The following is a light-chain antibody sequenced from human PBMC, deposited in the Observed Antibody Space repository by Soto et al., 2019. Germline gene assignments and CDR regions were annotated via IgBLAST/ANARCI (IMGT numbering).Light chain of an antibody. Sequence: QSVLTQPASVSGSPGQSITISCTGTSSDVGGYEYVSWYQQHPGKAPKLIIYDVTNRPSGVSGRFSGSKSGNTASLTISGLQAEDEADYYCISFICSTTPLVFGGGAKLTVL. CDR3: ISFICSTTPLV. CDR2: DVT. J-gene: IGLJ2*01. CDR1: SSDVGGYEY. V-gene: IGLV2-14*03.